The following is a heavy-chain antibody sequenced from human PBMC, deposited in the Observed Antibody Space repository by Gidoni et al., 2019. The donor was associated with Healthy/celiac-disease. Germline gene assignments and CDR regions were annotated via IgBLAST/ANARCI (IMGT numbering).Heavy chain of an antibody. CDR3: AREAYDFWARTYYGMDV. D-gene: IGHD3-3*01. V-gene: IGHV4-61*02. J-gene: IGHJ6*02. CDR2: IYTSGST. Sequence: QVQLQESGPGLVKPSQTLSLTCTVSGGSISSGSYYWSWIRQPAGKGLEWIGRIYTSGSTNYNPSLKSRVTISVDTSKNQFSLKLSSVTAADTAVYYCAREAYDFWARTYYGMDVWGQGTTVTVSS. CDR1: GGSISSGSYY.